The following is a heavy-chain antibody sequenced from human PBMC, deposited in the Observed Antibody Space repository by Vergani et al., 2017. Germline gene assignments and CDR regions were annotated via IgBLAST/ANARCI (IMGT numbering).Heavy chain of an antibody. D-gene: IGHD2-15*01. CDR3: ARGYCSGGSCYSLFDY. CDR2: IWDDGGDK. CDR1: AFTFSNYG. Sequence: QVQLVESGGGVVQPGRSLRLSCAASAFTFSNYGMHWVRQAPGKGLEWVAVIWDDGGDKYYVDSVKGRFTISRDNSKNTLYLQMNSLRAEDTAVYYCARGYCSGGSCYSLFDYWGQGILVTVSS. J-gene: IGHJ4*02. V-gene: IGHV3-33*01.